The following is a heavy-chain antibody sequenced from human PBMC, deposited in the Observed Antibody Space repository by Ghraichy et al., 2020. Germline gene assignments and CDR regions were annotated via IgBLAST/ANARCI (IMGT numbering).Heavy chain of an antibody. CDR2: IYYSGST. CDR3: AKVDTAMEPYYYYYYMDV. J-gene: IGHJ6*03. Sequence: SETLSLTCTVSGGSISSYYWSWIRQPPGKRLEWIGYIYYSGSTNYNPSLKSRVTISVDTSKNQFSLKLSSVTAADTAVYYCAKVDTAMEPYYYYYYMDVWGKGTTVTVSS. V-gene: IGHV4-59*01. D-gene: IGHD5-18*01. CDR1: GGSISSYY.